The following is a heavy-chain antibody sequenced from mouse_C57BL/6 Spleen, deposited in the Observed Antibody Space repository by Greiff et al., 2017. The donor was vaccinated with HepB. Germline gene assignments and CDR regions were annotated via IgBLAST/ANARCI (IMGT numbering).Heavy chain of an antibody. D-gene: IGHD1-1*01. CDR2: INSDGGST. J-gene: IGHJ1*03. CDR1: EYEFPSHD. CDR3: ARRGYYYGSSPYWYFDV. Sequence: EVMLVESGGGLVQPGESLKLSCKSNEYEFPSHDMSWVRKTPEKRLELVAAINSDGGSTYYPDTMERRFIISRDNTKKTLYLQMSSLRSEDTALYYCARRGYYYGSSPYWYFDVWGTGTTVTVSS. V-gene: IGHV5-2*01.